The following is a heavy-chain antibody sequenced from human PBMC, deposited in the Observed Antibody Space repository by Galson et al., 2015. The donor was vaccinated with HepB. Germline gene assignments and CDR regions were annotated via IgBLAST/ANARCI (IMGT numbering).Heavy chain of an antibody. J-gene: IGHJ4*02. D-gene: IGHD3/OR15-3a*01. Sequence: QSGAEVKKPGESLRISCKGSGYSFTSYWISWVRQMPGKGLEWMGRIDPSDSYTNYSPSFQGHVTISADKSISTAYLQWSSLKASDTAMYYCASAGLTLDLTGLEDYWGQGTLVTVSS. CDR1: GYSFTSYW. CDR2: IDPSDSYT. CDR3: ASAGLTLDLTGLEDY. V-gene: IGHV5-10-1*01.